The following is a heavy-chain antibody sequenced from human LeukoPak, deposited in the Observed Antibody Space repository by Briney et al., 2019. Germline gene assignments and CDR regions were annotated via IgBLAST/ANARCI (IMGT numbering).Heavy chain of an antibody. D-gene: IGHD1-14*01. CDR3: ARDMTGGIWARATSFDH. CDR2: INPDSGGS. J-gene: IGHJ4*02. V-gene: IGHV1-2*02. Sequence: ASVKVSCKTSGYTFSAFYIHWVRQAPGQGPEWMGWINPDSGGSEYGQKFQGRVTFTSDTSSTTVYMEVRGLKSDDTAVYYCARDMTGGIWARATSFDHWGQGTLVTVSS. CDR1: GYTFSAFY.